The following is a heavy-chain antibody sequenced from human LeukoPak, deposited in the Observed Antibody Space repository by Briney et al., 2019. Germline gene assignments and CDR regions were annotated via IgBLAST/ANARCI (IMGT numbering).Heavy chain of an antibody. CDR2: IYPGDSDT. D-gene: IGHD6-13*01. J-gene: IGHJ5*02. V-gene: IGHV5-51*01. Sequence: GESLKISCKGSGYSFTSYWIGWVRQMPGKGLEWMGIIYPGDSDTRYSPSFQGQVTISADKSISTAYLQWSSLKASDTAVYYCARLRVSSSFPDGWFDPWGQGTLVTVSS. CDR1: GYSFTSYW. CDR3: ARLRVSSSFPDGWFDP.